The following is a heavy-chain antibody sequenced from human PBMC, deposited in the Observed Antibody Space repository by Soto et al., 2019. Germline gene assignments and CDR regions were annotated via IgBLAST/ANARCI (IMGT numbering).Heavy chain of an antibody. V-gene: IGHV4-30-4*08. Sequence: SETLSLTCAVYGGYFSGYYLSWIRQPPGKGLEWIGYIYYSGSTYYNPSLKSRVTISVDTSKNQISLKLSSVTAADTAVYYCARLSSRMINAFDIWGQGTMVTVSS. CDR1: GGYFSGYY. D-gene: IGHD3-16*01. CDR3: ARLSSRMINAFDI. CDR2: IYYSGST. J-gene: IGHJ3*02.